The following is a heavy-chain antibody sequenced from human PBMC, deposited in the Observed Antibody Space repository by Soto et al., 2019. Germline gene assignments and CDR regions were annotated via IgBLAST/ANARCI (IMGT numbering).Heavy chain of an antibody. V-gene: IGHV1-69*06. J-gene: IGHJ5*02. CDR1: GGTFSSYA. CDR3: ASDVATVYGSRRYSWFDP. CDR2: IIPIFGTA. Sequence: QVQLVQSGAEVMKPGSSVKVSCKASGGTFSSYAISWVRQAPGQGLEWMGGIIPIFGTANYAQKFQGRVTITADKSTSTVYMEMSSLRSEDTAVYYCASDVATVYGSRRYSWFDPWGQGTLVTVSS. D-gene: IGHD3-10*01.